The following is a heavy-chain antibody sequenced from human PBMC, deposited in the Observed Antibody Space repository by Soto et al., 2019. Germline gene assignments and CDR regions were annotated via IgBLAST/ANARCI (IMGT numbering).Heavy chain of an antibody. D-gene: IGHD3-10*01. CDR3: AKGGAVYGLLPHDY. V-gene: IGHV3-23*01. CDR1: GFTFRDYA. J-gene: IGHJ4*02. Sequence: EVQLLESGGGLEQPGGSLRLSCAASGFTFRDYAMSWVRQAPGKGLEWVTTITGSSSNLYYSDSVKGRFAISRDNSKNTLYLQMDSLTAEDTAVYYCAKGGAVYGLLPHDYWGQGTLVTVSS. CDR2: ITGSSSNL.